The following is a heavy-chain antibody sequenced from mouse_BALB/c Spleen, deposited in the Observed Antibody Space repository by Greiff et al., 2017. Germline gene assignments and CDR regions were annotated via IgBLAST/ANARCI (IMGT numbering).Heavy chain of an antibody. CDR1: GFTFSSYA. J-gene: IGHJ4*01. Sequence: DVQLVESGGGLVKPGGSLKLSCAASGFTFSSYAMSWVRQTPEKRLEWVASISSGGSTYYPDSVKGRFTISRDNARNILYLQMSSLRSEDTAMYYCARGPGGAMEYWGQGTTVSVSS. CDR2: ISSGGST. CDR3: ARGPGGAMEY. V-gene: IGHV5-6-5*01.